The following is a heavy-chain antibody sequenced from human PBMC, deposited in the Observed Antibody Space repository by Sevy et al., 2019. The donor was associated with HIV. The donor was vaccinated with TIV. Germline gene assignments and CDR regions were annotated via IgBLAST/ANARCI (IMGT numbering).Heavy chain of an antibody. Sequence: GGSLRLSCAASGFTFNNYAMNWVRQAPGKGLEWVSAISGSGFSTYYADSVKGRFTFSRDDSKNTLYLQMNSLRAEDTDVYYCAKDGFDGSGYYPEGAFDIWGQGTMVTVSS. CDR1: GFTFNNYA. CDR2: ISGSGFST. J-gene: IGHJ3*02. D-gene: IGHD3-22*01. V-gene: IGHV3-23*01. CDR3: AKDGFDGSGYYPEGAFDI.